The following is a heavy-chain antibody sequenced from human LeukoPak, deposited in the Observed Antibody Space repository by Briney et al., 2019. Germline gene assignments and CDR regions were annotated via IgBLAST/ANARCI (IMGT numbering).Heavy chain of an antibody. J-gene: IGHJ6*02. CDR3: EKQQLSGKNYYYYGMDV. V-gene: IGHV3-23*01. Sequence: LGGSLRLSCTASGFTFRNYAMTWVRQAAGQGLEWVSAISGSGGSTYYADSVKGRFTISRDNSKNTLYLQMNSLRAEDTAVYYCEKQQLSGKNYYYYGMDVWGQGTTVTVSS. CDR2: ISGSGGST. CDR1: GFTFRNYA. D-gene: IGHD6-13*01.